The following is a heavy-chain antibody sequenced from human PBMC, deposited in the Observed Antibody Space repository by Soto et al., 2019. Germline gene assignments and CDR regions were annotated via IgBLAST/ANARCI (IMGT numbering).Heavy chain of an antibody. Sequence: SGPTLVNPTPALTLTCTLSGFSLSTSGVGVGWIRQPPGKALEWLALIYWNDDKRYSPSLKSRLTITKNTSKNQVVLTMSNMDPVDTATYYCAHSERLRRLFDLWGRGTLVTVSS. CDR1: GFSLSTSGVG. CDR3: AHSERLRRLFDL. J-gene: IGHJ2*01. D-gene: IGHD4-17*01. V-gene: IGHV2-5*01. CDR2: IYWNDDK.